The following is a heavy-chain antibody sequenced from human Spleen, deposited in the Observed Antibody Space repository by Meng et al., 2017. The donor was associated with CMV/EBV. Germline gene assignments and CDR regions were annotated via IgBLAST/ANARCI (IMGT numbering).Heavy chain of an antibody. J-gene: IGHJ4*02. V-gene: IGHV3-30*04. D-gene: IGHD4-11*01. CDR1: GVSFSKYA. CDR3: ARGPGGLPFDY. CDR2: LSYDGRKK. Sequence: LSCAASGVSFSKYAMHWVRQAPGKGLEWVAVLSYDGRKKYYADSVKGRFTISRDNSKNTLYLQMNSLKPEDTAVYYCARGPGGLPFDYWGQGTLVTVSS.